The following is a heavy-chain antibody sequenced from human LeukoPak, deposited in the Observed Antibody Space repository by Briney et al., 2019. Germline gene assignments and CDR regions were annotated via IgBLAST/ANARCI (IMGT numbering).Heavy chain of an antibody. Sequence: GGSLRLSCAASGFTFSSYSMHWVRQAPGKGLEWVAVISYDGSNKYYADSVKGRFTISRDNSKNTLYLQMNSLRAEDTAVYYCAKERSMITFGGVIATSYFDYWGQGTLVTVSS. CDR2: ISYDGSNK. J-gene: IGHJ4*02. CDR1: GFTFSSYS. V-gene: IGHV3-30*18. CDR3: AKERSMITFGGVIATSYFDY. D-gene: IGHD3-16*02.